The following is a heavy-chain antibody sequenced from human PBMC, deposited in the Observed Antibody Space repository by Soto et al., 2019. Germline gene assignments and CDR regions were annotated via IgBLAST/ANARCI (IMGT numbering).Heavy chain of an antibody. CDR2: IPHDGTNT. CDR1: GFTFSTYA. D-gene: IGHD4-4*01. J-gene: IGHJ4*02. CDR3: ARGGSANNYAWDH. V-gene: IGHV3-23*01. Sequence: EVQLLESGGGLVQPGGSLRLSCAASGFTFSTYAMSWVRQAPGKGLDWVSAIPHDGTNTYYADSVKGRFTISRDNSKNMVYLQMNSLRAEDTAVYYCARGGSANNYAWDHWGQGTLVTVSS.